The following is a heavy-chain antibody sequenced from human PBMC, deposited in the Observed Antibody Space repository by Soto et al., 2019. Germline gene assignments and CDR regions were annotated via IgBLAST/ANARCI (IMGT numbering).Heavy chain of an antibody. J-gene: IGHJ3*02. CDR1: GYTVTSYA. V-gene: IGHV1-3*01. CDR2: INAGNGNT. CDR3: ARDLLGYCYGYGLSDAFDI. D-gene: IGHD5-18*01. Sequence: VQLVQSGAEVKKRGASVKVSCKASGYTVTSYAMHWVRQAPGQRLEWMGWINAGNGNTKYSQKFQGRVTITRDTSASTAYMELSSLRSEDTAVYYCARDLLGYCYGYGLSDAFDICRQGTMVTVSS.